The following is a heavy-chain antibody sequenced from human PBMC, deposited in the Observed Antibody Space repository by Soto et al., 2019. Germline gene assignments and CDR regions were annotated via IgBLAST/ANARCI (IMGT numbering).Heavy chain of an antibody. J-gene: IGHJ3*01. CDR3: VRGNNAVATFDV. CDR1: GYTFTSYD. V-gene: IGHV1-8*01. CDR2: MQPNSGNT. Sequence: QVPLAQSGAEVKKPGASVKVSCKASGYTFTSYDIYWVRQATGQGLKSMGWMQPNSGNTGYAQDFQGRVTMTRDTSISTAYMELSSLRSDDTAVYYCVRGNNAVATFDVWGQGTMVTVSS. D-gene: IGHD5-12*01.